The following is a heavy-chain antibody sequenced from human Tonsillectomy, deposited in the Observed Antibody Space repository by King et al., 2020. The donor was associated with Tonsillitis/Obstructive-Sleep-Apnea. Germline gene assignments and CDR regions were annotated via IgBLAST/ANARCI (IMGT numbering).Heavy chain of an antibody. D-gene: IGHD2-15*01. CDR1: GFTFDDYG. J-gene: IGHJ1*01. V-gene: IGHV3-20*04. CDR3: ATYCSGGSCYSWIGYFQH. CDR2: INWNGGST. Sequence: VQLVESGGGVVRPGGSLRLSCAASGFTFDDYGMSWVRQAPGKGLEWVSGINWNGGSTGYADSVKGRFTISRVNAKNSLYLQMNSLRAEDTALYYCATYCSGGSCYSWIGYFQHWGQGTLVTVSS.